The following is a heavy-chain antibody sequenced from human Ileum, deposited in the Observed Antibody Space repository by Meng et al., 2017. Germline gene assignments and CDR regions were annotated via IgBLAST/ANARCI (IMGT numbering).Heavy chain of an antibody. V-gene: IGHV4-4*02. CDR1: GEPIRNGNL. J-gene: IGHJ4*02. CDR3: ARVSYNKGSPKFDS. D-gene: IGHD1-14*01. Sequence: VQAAVSGPGTVNPSGTLSLSCAVSGEPIRNGNLGSWVPQPPGKGLEWIGEIYESGTTNYNPSLKSRVTISVDKSKNEFSLKLSSVTAADTALYYCARVSYNKGSPKFDSWGQGTLVTVSS. CDR2: IYESGTT.